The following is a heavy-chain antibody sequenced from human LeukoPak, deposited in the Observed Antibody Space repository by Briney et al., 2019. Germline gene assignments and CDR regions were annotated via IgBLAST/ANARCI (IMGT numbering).Heavy chain of an antibody. CDR1: GFTFSSYS. CDR2: ISSSSSTI. V-gene: IGHV3-48*01. CDR3: ARDQYSSSSPCYYMDV. Sequence: GGSLRLSCAASGFTFSSYSMNWVRQAPGKGLEWVSYISSSSSTIYYADSVKGRFTISRDNAKNSLYLQMNSLRAEDTAVYYCARDQYSSSSPCYYMDVWGKGTTVTVSS. D-gene: IGHD6-6*01. J-gene: IGHJ6*03.